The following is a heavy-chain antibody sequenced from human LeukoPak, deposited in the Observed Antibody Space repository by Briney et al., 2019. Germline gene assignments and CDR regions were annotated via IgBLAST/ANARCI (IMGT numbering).Heavy chain of an antibody. CDR3: AKAQNSGYDYENFDY. CDR2: IRYDGSNK. D-gene: IGHD5-12*01. CDR1: GFTFSSYG. J-gene: IGHJ4*02. V-gene: IGHV3-30*02. Sequence: GGSLRLSCAASGFTFSSYGMHWVRQAPGKGLEWGAFIRYDGSNKYYADSVKGRFTISRDNSKNTLYLQMNSLRAEDTAVYYCAKAQNSGYDYENFDYWGQGTLVTVSS.